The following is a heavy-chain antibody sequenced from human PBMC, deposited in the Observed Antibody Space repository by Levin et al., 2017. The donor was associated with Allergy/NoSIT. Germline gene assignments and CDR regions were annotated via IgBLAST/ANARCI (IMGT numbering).Heavy chain of an antibody. CDR2: ISYDGSNK. CDR1: GFTFSSYG. Sequence: GGSLRLSCAASGFTFSSYGMHWVRQAPGKGLEWVAVISYDGSNKYYADSVKGRFTISRDNSKNTLYLQMNSLRAEDTAVYYCAKEGVVVVVAATLLLDYWGQGTLVTVSS. V-gene: IGHV3-30*18. CDR3: AKEGVVVVVAATLLLDY. D-gene: IGHD2-15*01. J-gene: IGHJ4*02.